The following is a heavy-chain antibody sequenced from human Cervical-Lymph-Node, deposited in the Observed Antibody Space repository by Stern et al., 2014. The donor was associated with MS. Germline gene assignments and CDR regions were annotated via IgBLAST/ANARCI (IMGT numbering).Heavy chain of an antibody. V-gene: IGHV3-30*03. CDR3: ALPGHFYTNAPDY. CDR1: GFAFASYD. J-gene: IGHJ4*02. CDR2: ISNDGSNK. D-gene: IGHD2-8*01. Sequence: VQLVESGGGVVQPGGSLRLSCAISGFAFASYDLHWVRQAPGKGLEWVAFISNDGSNKYYADSLKDRFIVSRDYSKKTLNLQINSLRREDTAVYYCALPGHFYTNAPDYWGQGTLVTVSS.